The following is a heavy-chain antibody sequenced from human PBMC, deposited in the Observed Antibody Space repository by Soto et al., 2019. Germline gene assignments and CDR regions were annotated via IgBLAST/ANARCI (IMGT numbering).Heavy chain of an antibody. CDR1: VFTFSDYY. J-gene: IGHJ4*02. CDR3: ARDPGYYDSNGYFDY. V-gene: IGHV3-11*01. Sequence: WGSLLLSCAASVFTFSDYYMSWIRQAPGKGLEWVSNVSSSGSITYYADSVQGRFTISMDNAKNSLDLQMTSLRAEDTAVYYCARDPGYYDSNGYFDYWGQGTLVTVSS. D-gene: IGHD3-22*01. CDR2: VSSSGSIT.